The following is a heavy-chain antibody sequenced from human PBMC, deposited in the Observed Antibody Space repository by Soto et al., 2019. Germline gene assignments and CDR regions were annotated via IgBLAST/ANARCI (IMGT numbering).Heavy chain of an antibody. Sequence: EVQLLESGGGLVQPGGSLRLSCAASGFTFSSYAMSWVRQAPGKGLEWVSAISGSGGSTYYADSVKGRFTISRDNSKNTLYLQMNSLRAEDTAVYYCARGELWFGELLRSGEDYYYYYMDVWGKGTPVTVSS. V-gene: IGHV3-23*01. CDR1: GFTFSSYA. J-gene: IGHJ6*03. D-gene: IGHD3-10*01. CDR3: ARGELWFGELLRSGEDYYYYYMDV. CDR2: ISGSGGST.